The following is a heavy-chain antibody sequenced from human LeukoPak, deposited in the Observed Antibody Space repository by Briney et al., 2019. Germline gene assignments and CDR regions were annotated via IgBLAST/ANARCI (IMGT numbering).Heavy chain of an antibody. Sequence: GGSLRLSCTASGFTFGDYAMSWFRQAPGKGLEWVGFIRSKAYGGTTEYAASVKGRFTISRDDSKSIAYLQMNSLKTEDTDVYYCTRDGTGTLFDYWGQGTLVTVSS. CDR2: IRSKAYGGTT. D-gene: IGHD1-1*01. CDR3: TRDGTGTLFDY. J-gene: IGHJ4*02. CDR1: GFTFGDYA. V-gene: IGHV3-49*03.